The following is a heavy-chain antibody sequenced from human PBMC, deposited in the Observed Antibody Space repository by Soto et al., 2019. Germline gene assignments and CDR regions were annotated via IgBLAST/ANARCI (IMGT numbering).Heavy chain of an antibody. J-gene: IGHJ5*02. V-gene: IGHV4-31*03. CDR1: GGSISSGGYY. Sequence: QVQLQESGPGLVKPSQTLSLTCTVSGGSISSGGYYWSWIRQHPGKGLEWIGYIYYSGSTYYNPSLKCRVTISVDTSKNQFSLKLSSVTAADTAVYYCARVNCSSTSCHPFDPWGQGTLVTVSS. CDR2: IYYSGST. D-gene: IGHD2-2*01. CDR3: ARVNCSSTSCHPFDP.